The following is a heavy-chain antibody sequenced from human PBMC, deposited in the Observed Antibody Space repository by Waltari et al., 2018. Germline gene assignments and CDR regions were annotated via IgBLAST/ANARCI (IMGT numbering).Heavy chain of an antibody. V-gene: IGHV1-18*01. CDR3: ARGGGLRLGELSSHLDY. CDR1: GYTFSSYV. J-gene: IGHJ4*02. D-gene: IGHD3-16*02. Sequence: QVQLVQSGPEVNKPRASVKISCTASGYTFSSYVIAWVGKAPGKGLEWMGWISPYKGDTSDGENVQGRVTMTTDTSASTAYLELRSLTSDDTGVFYCARGGGLRLGELSSHLDYWGQGTPVTVSS. CDR2: ISPYKGDT.